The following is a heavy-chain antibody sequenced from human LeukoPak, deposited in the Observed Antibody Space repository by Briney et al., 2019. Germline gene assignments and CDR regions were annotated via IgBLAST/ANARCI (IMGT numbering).Heavy chain of an antibody. J-gene: IGHJ6*02. CDR3: ARDQRPYYDFWSGYYNYYYGMDV. D-gene: IGHD3-3*01. CDR2: ISVYNGNT. Sequence: ASVKVSCKASGYTFTSYGISWVRQAPGQGLEWMGWISVYNGNTNYAQKIQGRVTMTRDTSISTAYMELSRLRSDDTAVYYCARDQRPYYDFWSGYYNYYYGMDVWGQGTTVTVSS. CDR1: GYTFTSYG. V-gene: IGHV1-18*01.